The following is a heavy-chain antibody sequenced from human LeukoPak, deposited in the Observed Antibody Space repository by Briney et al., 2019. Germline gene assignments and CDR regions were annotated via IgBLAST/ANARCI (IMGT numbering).Heavy chain of an antibody. CDR1: GYTFTSYG. CDR2: ISAYNGNT. J-gene: IGHJ5*02. D-gene: IGHD3-9*01. CDR3: ARDLGILTGYYRNWFDP. Sequence: RASVKVSCKASGYTFTSYGISWVRQAPGQGLEWMGRISAYNGNTNYAQKLQGRVTMTTDTSTSTAYMELRSLRSDDTAVYYCARDLGILTGYYRNWFDPWGQGTLVTVSS. V-gene: IGHV1-18*01.